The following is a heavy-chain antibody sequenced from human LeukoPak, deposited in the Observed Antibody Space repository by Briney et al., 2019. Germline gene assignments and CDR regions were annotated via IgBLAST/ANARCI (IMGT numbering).Heavy chain of an antibody. V-gene: IGHV4-59*11. CDR3: ARDWRGYNAFDI. J-gene: IGHJ3*02. CDR2: IYYSGST. Sequence: SETLSLTCTVSGGSISSHYWSWIRQPPAKGLEGVGYIYYSGSTNYNPSLKSRVTISVDTSKNQFSLKLSSVTAADTAVYYCARDWRGYNAFDIWGQGTMVTVSS. D-gene: IGHD3-3*01. CDR1: GGSISSHY.